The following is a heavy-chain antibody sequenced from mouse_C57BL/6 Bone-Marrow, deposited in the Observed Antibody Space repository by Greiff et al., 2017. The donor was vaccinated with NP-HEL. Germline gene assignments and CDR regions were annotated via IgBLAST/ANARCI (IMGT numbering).Heavy chain of an antibody. D-gene: IGHD1-1*01. CDR1: GYTFTDYN. Sequence: VQLQQSGPELVKPGASVKIPCKASGYTFTDYNMDWVKQSHGKSLEWIGDINPNNGGTIYNQKFKGKATLTVAKSSSTAYMELRSLTSEDTAVYYCARKGGSSSAWFAYWGQGTLVTVSA. CDR3: ARKGGSSSAWFAY. J-gene: IGHJ3*01. CDR2: INPNNGGT. V-gene: IGHV1-18*01.